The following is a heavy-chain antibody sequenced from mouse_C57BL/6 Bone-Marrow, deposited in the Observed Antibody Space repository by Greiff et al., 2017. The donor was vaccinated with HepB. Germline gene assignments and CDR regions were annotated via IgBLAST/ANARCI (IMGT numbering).Heavy chain of an antibody. CDR1: GFTFTDYY. D-gene: IGHD2-2*01. Sequence: EVKLVESGGGLVQPGGSLSLSCAASGFTFTDYYMSWVRQPPGKALEWLGFIRNKANGYTTEYSASVKGRFTISRDNSQSILYLQMNALRAEDSATDYCARYEGWLRGYAMDYWGQGTSVTVSS. CDR2: IRNKANGYTT. CDR3: ARYEGWLRGYAMDY. V-gene: IGHV7-3*01. J-gene: IGHJ4*01.